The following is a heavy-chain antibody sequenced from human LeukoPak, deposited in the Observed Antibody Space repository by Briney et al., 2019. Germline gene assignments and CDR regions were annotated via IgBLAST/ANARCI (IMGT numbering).Heavy chain of an antibody. CDR1: GGSISRGGYY. Sequence: SQTLSLTCTVSGGSISRGGYYWSWIRQHPGKGLEWIGYIYYSGSTYHNPSLKSRVTISIDTSKNQFSLKLSSVTAADTAVYYCARRAPSAGYFDLWGRGTLVTVSS. J-gene: IGHJ2*01. V-gene: IGHV4-31*03. CDR3: ARRAPSAGYFDL. CDR2: IYYSGST.